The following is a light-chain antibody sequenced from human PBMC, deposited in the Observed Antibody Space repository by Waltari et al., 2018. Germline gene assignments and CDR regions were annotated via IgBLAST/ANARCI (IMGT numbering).Light chain of an antibody. CDR2: YAN. V-gene: IGKV1-13*02. Sequence: IQMSQSPSSLSASVGDRVNITCRASQGISSYLNWYQQKPGKAPKLLIYYANSLASGVPSRFSGSGSGTEVTLTISSLQPEDFATYYCQQGNSYPWTFGQGTKVEIK. J-gene: IGKJ1*01. CDR1: QGISSY. CDR3: QQGNSYPWT.